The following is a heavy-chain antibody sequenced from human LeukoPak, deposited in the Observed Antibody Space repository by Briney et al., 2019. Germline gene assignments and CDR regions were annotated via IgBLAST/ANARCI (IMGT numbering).Heavy chain of an antibody. Sequence: GESLKISCKGSGYSFTSYWIGWVRQMPGKGLEWMGIIYPGDSDTRYSPSFQGQVTISADKSISTTYLQWSSLKASDTAMYHCARHLTYYDILTGYSFDYWGQGTLVTVSS. CDR2: IYPGDSDT. CDR1: GYSFTSYW. D-gene: IGHD3-9*01. CDR3: ARHLTYYDILTGYSFDY. V-gene: IGHV5-51*01. J-gene: IGHJ4*02.